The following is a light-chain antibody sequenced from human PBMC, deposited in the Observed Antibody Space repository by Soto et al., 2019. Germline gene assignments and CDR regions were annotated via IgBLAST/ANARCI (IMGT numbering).Light chain of an antibody. V-gene: IGKV3-20*01. CDR1: QSDNNGY. CDR3: QQYGNSWEFT. Sequence: EIVLTQSPGTLSLSPGESATLSCRASQSDNNGYLAWYQQKPGQAPRLLIYGASSRVTGIPDRFSGSGSGTDFTLTISRLEPEDFAVYYCQQYGNSWEFTFGGGTKVEIK. CDR2: GAS. J-gene: IGKJ4*01.